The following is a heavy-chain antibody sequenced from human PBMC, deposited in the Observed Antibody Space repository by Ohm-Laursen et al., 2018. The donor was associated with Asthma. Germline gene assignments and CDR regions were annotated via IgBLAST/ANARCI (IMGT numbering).Heavy chain of an antibody. CDR2: ISSTGGST. D-gene: IGHD3-16*01. V-gene: IGHV3-23*01. J-gene: IGHJ4*02. CDR3: ATNLPYEAENY. Sequence: SLRLSCSASKFTFSNYAMNWVRQPPGKGLEWVSEISSTGGSTDYADSVKGRFTTSRDNSKSTMYLQMNSLRAEDTAVYYCATNLPYEAENYWGQGTLVTVSS. CDR1: KFTFSNYA.